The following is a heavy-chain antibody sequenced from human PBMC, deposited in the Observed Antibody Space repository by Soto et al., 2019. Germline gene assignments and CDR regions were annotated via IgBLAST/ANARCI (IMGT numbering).Heavy chain of an antibody. D-gene: IGHD2-15*01. V-gene: IGHV3-23*01. Sequence: EVQLLESGGGLVQPGGSLRLSCAASGFTFSSYAMSWVRQAPGKGLEWVSAISGSGVSTYYADSVKGRFTISRDNXXNTLYLQMNRLRAEDTAVYYCAKATSGLVVVEFDYWGQGTLVTVSS. CDR1: GFTFSSYA. CDR3: AKATSGLVVVEFDY. CDR2: ISGSGVST. J-gene: IGHJ4*02.